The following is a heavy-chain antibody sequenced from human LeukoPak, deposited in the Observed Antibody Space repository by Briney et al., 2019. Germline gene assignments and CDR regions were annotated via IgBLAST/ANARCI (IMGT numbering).Heavy chain of an antibody. CDR3: AKDRPPPYYDFWSGYSIPVYYGMDV. D-gene: IGHD3-3*01. J-gene: IGHJ6*02. CDR1: GFTFSSYW. Sequence: QPGGSLRLSCAASGFTFSSYWMSWVRQAPGKGLEWVSAISGSGGSTYYADSVKGRFTISRDNSKNTLYLQMNSLRAEDTAVYYCAKDRPPPYYDFWSGYSIPVYYGMDVWGQGTTVTVSS. CDR2: ISGSGGST. V-gene: IGHV3-23*01.